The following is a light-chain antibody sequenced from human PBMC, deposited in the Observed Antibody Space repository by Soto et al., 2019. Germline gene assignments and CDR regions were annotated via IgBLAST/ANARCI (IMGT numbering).Light chain of an antibody. Sequence: DIQMTQSPSSLSASVGDRVTITCQASQSISNYLNWYQQKPGKAPKLLIYAASNLQRGVPSRFSGSGSGTDFPFTITSLHLEDFATYYCQQDDDLPLTSGGGTRLIS. CDR1: QSISNY. CDR3: QQDDDLPLT. CDR2: AAS. J-gene: IGKJ4*01. V-gene: IGKV1-33*01.